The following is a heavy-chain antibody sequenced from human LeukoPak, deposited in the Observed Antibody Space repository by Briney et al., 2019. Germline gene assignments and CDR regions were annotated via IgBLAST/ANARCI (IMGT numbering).Heavy chain of an antibody. CDR3: AIALGYGDYFGWFDP. CDR2: INHSGST. J-gene: IGHJ5*02. D-gene: IGHD4-17*01. V-gene: IGHV4-34*01. Sequence: SETLSLTCAVYDGSFSGYYWSWIRQPPGKGLEWIGEINHSGSTNYNPSLKSRVTISVDTSKNQFSLKLSSVTAADTAVYYCAIALGYGDYFGWFDPWGQGTLVTVSS. CDR1: DGSFSGYY.